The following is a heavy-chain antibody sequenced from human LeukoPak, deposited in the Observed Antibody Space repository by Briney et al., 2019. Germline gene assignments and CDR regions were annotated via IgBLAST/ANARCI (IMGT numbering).Heavy chain of an antibody. J-gene: IGHJ4*02. D-gene: IGHD6-6*01. CDR2: IIPIFGTA. Sequence: SVKVSCKASGGTFSSYAISWVRQAPGRGLEWMGRIIPIFGTANYAQKFQGRVTITTDESTSTAYMELSSLRSEDTAVYYCAVEYSSSSLPAYFDYWGQGTLVTVSS. CDR3: AVEYSSSSLPAYFDY. V-gene: IGHV1-69*05. CDR1: GGTFSSYA.